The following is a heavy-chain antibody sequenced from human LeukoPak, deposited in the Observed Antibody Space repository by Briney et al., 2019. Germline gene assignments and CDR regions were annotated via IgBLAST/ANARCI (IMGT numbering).Heavy chain of an antibody. CDR3: ARDQRRDYFDY. J-gene: IGHJ4*02. D-gene: IGHD5-24*01. Sequence: SETLSLTCTVSGGSISSYYWSWIRQPPGKGLEWIGYIYYSGSTNYNPSLKSRVTISVDTSKNQFSLKLSSVNAADTAVYYCARDQRRDYFDYWGQGTLVTVSS. CDR1: GGSISSYY. V-gene: IGHV4-59*01. CDR2: IYYSGST.